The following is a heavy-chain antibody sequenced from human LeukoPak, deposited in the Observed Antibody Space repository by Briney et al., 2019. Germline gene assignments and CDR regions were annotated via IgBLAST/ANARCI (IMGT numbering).Heavy chain of an antibody. Sequence: ASETLSLTCAVYGGSFSGYYWSWIRQPPGKGLEWIGEINHSGSTNYNPSLKSRVTISVDTSKNQFSLKLSSVTAADTAVYYCARGIPRYYVYAALDYFDYWGQGTLVTVSS. V-gene: IGHV4-34*01. CDR1: GGSFSGYY. CDR2: INHSGST. J-gene: IGHJ4*02. CDR3: ARGIPRYYVYAALDYFDY. D-gene: IGHD2-8*01.